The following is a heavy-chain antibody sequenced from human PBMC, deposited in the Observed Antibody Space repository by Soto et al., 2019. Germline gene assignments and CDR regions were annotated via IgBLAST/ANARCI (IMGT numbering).Heavy chain of an antibody. D-gene: IGHD4-17*01. CDR3: ARSDYLERFDAFDI. V-gene: IGHV1-24*01. CDR1: GYTLTELS. J-gene: IGHJ3*02. Sequence: ASVKVSCKVSGYTLTELSMHWVRQAPGKGLEWMGGFDPEDGETIYAQKFQGRVTMTEDTSTDTAYMELSRLRSDDTAVYYCARSDYLERFDAFDIWGQGTMVTVS. CDR2: FDPEDGET.